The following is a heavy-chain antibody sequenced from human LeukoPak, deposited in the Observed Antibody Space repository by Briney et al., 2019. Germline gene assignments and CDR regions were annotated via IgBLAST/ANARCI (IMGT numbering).Heavy chain of an antibody. Sequence: AGGSLRLSCAASGFTFSSYGMTWVRQAPGKGLEWVSLIYSRGDTKYADSVKGRFTISRDNAKNSLYLQMNSLRAEDTAVYYCAELGITMIGGVWGKGTTVTISS. D-gene: IGHD3-10*02. CDR1: GFTFSSYG. CDR2: IYSRGDT. V-gene: IGHV3-66*01. CDR3: AELGITMIGGV. J-gene: IGHJ6*04.